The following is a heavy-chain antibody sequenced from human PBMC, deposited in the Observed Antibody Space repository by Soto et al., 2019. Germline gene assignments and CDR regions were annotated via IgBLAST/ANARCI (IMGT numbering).Heavy chain of an antibody. CDR3: ARDRDDYGSGNYYNRIDF. V-gene: IGHV1-69*13. J-gene: IGHJ4*02. CDR1: RGIFSTYA. D-gene: IGHD3-10*01. CDR2: IIPLFGTP. Sequence: SVKVSCKASRGIFSTYAISWLRQAPGQGLEWMGGIIPLFGTPNYAQRFQGRVTITADESTSTAYMELSRLRSEDTAVYYCARDRDDYGSGNYYNRIDFWGQGTLVTVSS.